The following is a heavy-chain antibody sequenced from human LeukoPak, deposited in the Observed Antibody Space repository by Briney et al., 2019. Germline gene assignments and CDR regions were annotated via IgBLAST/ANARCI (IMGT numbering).Heavy chain of an antibody. Sequence: GGSLRLSCAASGFTFGDYALHWVRQPPGKGLEWVSGISWNSGSIGYADSVKGRFTISRDNAKNSLYLQMNSLRAEDTALYYGAKDKALRYGGYDWDLAYGGRGARVTVSS. D-gene: IGHD5-12*01. CDR1: GFTFGDYA. J-gene: IGHJ4*02. V-gene: IGHV3-9*01. CDR2: ISWNSGSI. CDR3: AKDKALRYGGYDWDLAY.